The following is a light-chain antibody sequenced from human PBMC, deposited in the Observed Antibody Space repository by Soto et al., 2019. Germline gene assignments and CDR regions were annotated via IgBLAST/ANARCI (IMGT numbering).Light chain of an antibody. CDR1: SSDVGGYNY. V-gene: IGLV2-8*01. CDR2: EVT. Sequence: QSVLTQPPSASGYPGQSVTISCTGTSSDVGGYNYVSWYQQYPGRAPKLMIYEVTKRPSGVPDRFSGSKSGNTASLTVSGLQADDEADYYCSSYAASNNFYFVFGGGTQLTVL. CDR3: SSYAASNNFYFV. J-gene: IGLJ3*02.